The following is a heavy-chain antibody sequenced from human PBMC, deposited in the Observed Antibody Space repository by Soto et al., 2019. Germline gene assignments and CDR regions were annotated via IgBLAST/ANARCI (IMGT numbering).Heavy chain of an antibody. D-gene: IGHD6-13*01. CDR1: GGKSIGYY. V-gene: IGHV4-59*01. CDR3: ARGRDSSRWSTPGYFDY. J-gene: IGHJ4*02. CDR2: ISYSGTT. Sequence: ASQLLCLTNTVAGGKSIGYYGRRILQPPGQGLEWIGYISYSGTTNYNPSLKSRVTMSVDTPKNQFSLKLSSGTAAGTAVYYCARGRDSSRWSTPGYFDYWGQGTLVTVSS.